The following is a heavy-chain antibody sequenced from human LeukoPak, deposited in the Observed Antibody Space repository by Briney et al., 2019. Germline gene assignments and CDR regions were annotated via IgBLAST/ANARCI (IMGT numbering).Heavy chain of an antibody. J-gene: IGHJ5*02. V-gene: IGHV3-23*01. CDR3: AKDQGIGVVVDWFDP. CDR1: GFTFSSYA. CDR2: ISGSGGST. D-gene: IGHD2-15*01. Sequence: QAGGSLRLSCAASGFTFSSYAMSWVRQAPGKGLEWVSAISGSGGSTYYADSVKGRFTISRDNSKNTLYLQMNSLRAEDTAVYYCAKDQGIGVVVDWFDPWGQGTLAPVSS.